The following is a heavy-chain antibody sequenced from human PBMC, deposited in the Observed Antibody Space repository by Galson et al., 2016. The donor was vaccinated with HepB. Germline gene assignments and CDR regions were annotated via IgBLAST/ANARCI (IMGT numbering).Heavy chain of an antibody. CDR1: GGPFSSYS. CDR3: ASPPGEYGTGSEHAFDM. J-gene: IGHJ3*02. D-gene: IGHD3-10*01. CDR2: IIPVFNLS. V-gene: IGHV1-69*13. Sequence: SVKVSCKASGGPFSSYSVTWVRRAPGQGLEWMGGIIPVFNLSTYAQKFQGRVTITADESTTTAYMELRGLRFEDTAVYYCASPPGEYGTGSEHAFDMWGQGTMVTVSS.